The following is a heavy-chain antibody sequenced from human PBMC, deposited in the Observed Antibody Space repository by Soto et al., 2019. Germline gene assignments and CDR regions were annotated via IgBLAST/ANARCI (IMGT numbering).Heavy chain of an antibody. V-gene: IGHV3-33*01. CDR3: ARDYYDTGGYTIYYYHGMDV. Sequence: LRLYCAASGFTFISYGMHWVRQAPGNGLEWVAVIWYDGSNKYYADSVKGRFTISRDNSKNTLYLQMNNLRAEDSSVYYCARDYYDTGGYTIYYYHGMDVWYQGATVTV. CDR1: GFTFISYG. CDR2: IWYDGSNK. J-gene: IGHJ6*02. D-gene: IGHD3-22*01.